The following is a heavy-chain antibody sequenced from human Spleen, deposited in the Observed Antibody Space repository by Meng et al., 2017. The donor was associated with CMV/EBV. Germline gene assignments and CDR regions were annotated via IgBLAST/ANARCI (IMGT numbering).Heavy chain of an antibody. D-gene: IGHD3-9*01. CDR2: LYYSGNT. Sequence: GSLRLSCTVSGGSVTSDHSYWSWIRQSPGKGLEWIGHLYYSGNTNYNPSLKSRVTISADTSKNQFSLRLSAVTAADTAVYYCARGEGYDILTGYYPLIGAFDIWGQGKMVTVSS. J-gene: IGHJ3*02. CDR3: ARGEGYDILTGYYPLIGAFDI. V-gene: IGHV4-61*01. CDR1: GGSVTSDHSY.